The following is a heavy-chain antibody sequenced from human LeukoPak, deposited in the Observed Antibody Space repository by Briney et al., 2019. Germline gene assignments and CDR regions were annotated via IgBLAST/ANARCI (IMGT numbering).Heavy chain of an antibody. CDR2: IIPIFGTA. CDR1: GGTFSSYA. D-gene: IGHD4-17*01. Sequence: SVTVSCKASGGTFSSYAISWVRQAPGQGLEWMGGIIPIFGTANYAQKFQGRVTITADESTSTAYMELSSLKASDTAMYYCAVLIGGSSISGNLYGDSPPDYWGQGTLVTVSS. V-gene: IGHV1-69*13. CDR3: AVLIGGSSISGNLYGDSPPDY. J-gene: IGHJ4*02.